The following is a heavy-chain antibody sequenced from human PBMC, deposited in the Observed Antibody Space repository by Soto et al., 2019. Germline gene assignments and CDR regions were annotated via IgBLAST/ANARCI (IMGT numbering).Heavy chain of an antibody. CDR2: ISGGGSGT. D-gene: IGHD6-13*01. CDR1: GFSFSSYA. Sequence: GSLRLSCAASGFSFSSYAMNWVRQAPGKGLEWVSAISGGGSGTYYADSVKGRFTISRDNSKNTLYLQMNSLRADDTAVYYCANIIAAAGTGYWGQGSLVTVSS. CDR3: ANIIAAAGTGY. V-gene: IGHV3-23*01. J-gene: IGHJ4*02.